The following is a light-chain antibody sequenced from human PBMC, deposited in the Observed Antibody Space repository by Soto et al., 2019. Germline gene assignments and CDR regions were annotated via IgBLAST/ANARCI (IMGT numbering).Light chain of an antibody. V-gene: IGKV3-11*01. Sequence: EIVLTQSPATLSLSPGERATLSCRASQSVGSYLAWYQQKPGQAPRLLIYDASNRATGIPARFSGSGSGTDCTLTISSLEPEYFAVYFCQQRSNWLTFGGGTKVEIK. J-gene: IGKJ4*01. CDR2: DAS. CDR1: QSVGSY. CDR3: QQRSNWLT.